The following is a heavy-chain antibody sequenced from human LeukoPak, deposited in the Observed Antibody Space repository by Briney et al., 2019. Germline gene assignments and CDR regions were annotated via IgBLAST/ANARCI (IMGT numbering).Heavy chain of an antibody. V-gene: IGHV1-2*02. CDR1: GYSFTGHY. Sequence: ASVKVSCKASGYSFTGHYMHWVRQAPGQGLEWMGWINPKSGGTNYAQKLQGRVTMTTDTSTSTAYMELRSLRSDDTAVYYCARDFSYSGSYPLGWFDPWGQGTLVTVSS. CDR3: ARDFSYSGSYPLGWFDP. J-gene: IGHJ5*02. D-gene: IGHD1-26*01. CDR2: INPKSGGT.